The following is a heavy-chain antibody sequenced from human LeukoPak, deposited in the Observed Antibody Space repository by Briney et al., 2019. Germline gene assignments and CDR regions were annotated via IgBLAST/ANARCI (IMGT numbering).Heavy chain of an antibody. J-gene: IGHJ4*02. CDR2: ISGDKSYI. CDR3: ARGRRSSSIWYLDY. CDR1: GFTFSSYT. Sequence: GGSLRLSCVASGFTFSSYTMNWVRQAPGKGLEWVSCISGDKSYIHYADSVKGRFTISRDNAKNSLYLQMSSLRAEDAAVYYCARGRRSSSIWYLDYWGQGTLVTVSS. V-gene: IGHV3-21*01. D-gene: IGHD6-13*01.